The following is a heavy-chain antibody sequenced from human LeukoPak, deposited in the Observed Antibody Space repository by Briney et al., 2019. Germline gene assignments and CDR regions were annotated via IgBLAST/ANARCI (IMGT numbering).Heavy chain of an antibody. D-gene: IGHD3-22*01. CDR3: ARGVTMIVVISTGRVNTDAFDI. CDR2: IYSGGST. Sequence: GGSLRLSCAASGFTVGSNYMTWVRQAPGKGLEWVSVIYSGGSTYNADSVKGRFTISRDNSKNRLYLQMNSLRAEDTAVYYCARGVTMIVVISTGRVNTDAFDIWGQGTMVTVSS. V-gene: IGHV3-53*01. CDR1: GFTVGSNY. J-gene: IGHJ3*02.